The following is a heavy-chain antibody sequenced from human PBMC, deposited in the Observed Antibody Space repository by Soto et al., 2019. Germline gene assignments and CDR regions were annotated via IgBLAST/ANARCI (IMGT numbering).Heavy chain of an antibody. CDR2: VSGNGDTT. CDR3: TRRYYDSSGYPH. V-gene: IGHV3-23*01. D-gene: IGHD3-22*01. J-gene: IGHJ4*02. Sequence: PGGSLRLSCAASGFSLSTFALSWVRQAPGKGLEWVSDVSGNGDTTYYADSVKGRFTISRDSSKNTLFLQMNSLRAEDTAVYYCTRRYYDSSGYPHWGQGTLVTVSS. CDR1: GFSLSTFA.